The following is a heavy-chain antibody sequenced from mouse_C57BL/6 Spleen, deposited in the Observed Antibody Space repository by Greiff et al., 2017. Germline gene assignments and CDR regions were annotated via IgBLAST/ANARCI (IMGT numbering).Heavy chain of an antibody. CDR3: ARGGIYYYGSSYYAMDY. D-gene: IGHD1-1*01. CDR1: VYAFSSYW. CDR2: IYPGDGDT. Sequence: LQESGASVKISCKASVYAFSSYWMNWVKQRPGKGLEWIGQIYPGDGDTNYNGKFKGKATLTADKSSSTAYMQLSSLTSEDSAVYFCARGGIYYYGSSYYAMDYWGQGTSVTVSS. J-gene: IGHJ4*01. V-gene: IGHV1-80*01.